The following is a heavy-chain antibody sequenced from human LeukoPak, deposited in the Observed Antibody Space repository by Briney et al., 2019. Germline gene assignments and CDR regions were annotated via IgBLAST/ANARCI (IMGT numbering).Heavy chain of an antibody. Sequence: GRSLRLSCAASGFTFDDYAMHWVRQAPGKGLEWVSSINWNSGSIDYADSVKGRFTISRDNAKNSLYLQMNSLRAEDTAVYYCARGPSGYHNTGGQGTLVTVSS. CDR1: GFTFDDYA. J-gene: IGHJ4*02. V-gene: IGHV3-9*01. D-gene: IGHD5-12*01. CDR2: INWNSGSI. CDR3: ARGPSGYHNT.